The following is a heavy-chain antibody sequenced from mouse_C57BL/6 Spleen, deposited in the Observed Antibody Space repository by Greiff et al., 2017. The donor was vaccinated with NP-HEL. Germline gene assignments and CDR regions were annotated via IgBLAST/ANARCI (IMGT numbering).Heavy chain of an antibody. CDR3: ARRVEIPYYGSSYGYFDV. CDR1: GYAFSSSW. Sequence: VQLQESGPELVKPGASVKISCKASGYAFSSSWMNWVKQRPGKGLEWIGRIYPGDGDTNYNGKFKGKATLTADKSSSTAYMQLSSLTSEDSAVYFCARRVEIPYYGSSYGYFDVWGTGTTVTVSS. V-gene: IGHV1-82*01. D-gene: IGHD1-1*01. J-gene: IGHJ1*03. CDR2: IYPGDGDT.